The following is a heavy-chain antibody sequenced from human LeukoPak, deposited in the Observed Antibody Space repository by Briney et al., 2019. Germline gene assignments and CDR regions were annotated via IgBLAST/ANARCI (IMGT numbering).Heavy chain of an antibody. CDR1: GFTFSSYA. D-gene: IGHD6-19*01. V-gene: IGHV3-23*01. J-gene: IGHJ4*02. CDR2: ISGSGGST. CDR3: AKDQDSSGWYAPLDY. Sequence: GGSLRLSCAASGFTFSSYAMSWVRQAPGKGLEWVSAISGSGGSTCYADSVKGRFTISRDNSKNTLYLQMNSLRAEDTAVYYCAKDQDSSGWYAPLDYWGQGTLVTVSS.